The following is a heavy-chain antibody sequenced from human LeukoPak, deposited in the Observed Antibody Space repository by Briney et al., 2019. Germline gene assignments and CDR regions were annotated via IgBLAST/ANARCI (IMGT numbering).Heavy chain of an antibody. CDR3: ARVTSNSNWFDP. D-gene: IGHD4-23*01. CDR2: TYYRSKWHN. CDR1: GDSVSSNSAT. Sequence: SQTLSLTCAISGDSVSSNSATWSWIRQSPSRGLEWLGRTYYRSKWHNDYALSMIGRLTITADTSKNQFSLQLNSVTPEDTAVYYCARVTSNSNWFDPWGQGTLVTVSS. J-gene: IGHJ5*02. V-gene: IGHV6-1*01.